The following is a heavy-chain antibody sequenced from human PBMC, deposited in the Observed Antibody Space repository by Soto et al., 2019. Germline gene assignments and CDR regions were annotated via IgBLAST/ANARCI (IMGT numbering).Heavy chain of an antibody. Sequence: SETLSLTCTVSGGSISSYYWCWTRQPAGKGLEWIGRLYPTGKTNYNPSLQSRLTMSADTSRNQFSLNLTSVTAADTAVYYCARCGLDYGMDVWGQGTTVTVSS. D-gene: IGHD3-16*01. J-gene: IGHJ6*02. CDR2: LYPTGKT. V-gene: IGHV4-4*07. CDR3: ARCGLDYGMDV. CDR1: GGSISSYY.